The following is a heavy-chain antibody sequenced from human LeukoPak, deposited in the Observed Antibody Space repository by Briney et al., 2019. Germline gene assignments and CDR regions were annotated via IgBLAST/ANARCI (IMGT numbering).Heavy chain of an antibody. CDR3: ARAGGYASSWAY. V-gene: IGHV3-7*01. Sequence: GGSLRLSCAASGFTFRNYWMGWVRQAPGKGLEWVANTKPDGSAEYYADSVRGQVTVSRDNSKNTLYLQMNSLRGENTAVYYCARAGGYASSWAYWGKGPLVSVSS. CDR1: GFTFRNYW. CDR2: TKPDGSAE. J-gene: IGHJ4*02. D-gene: IGHD5-12*01.